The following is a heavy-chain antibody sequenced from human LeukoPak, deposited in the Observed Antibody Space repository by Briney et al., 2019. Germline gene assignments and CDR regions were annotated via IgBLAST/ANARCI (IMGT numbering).Heavy chain of an antibody. D-gene: IGHD6-13*01. CDR3: AREVVAAASTVEY. CDR2: MSCSGII. J-gene: IGHJ4*02. Sequence: SETLSLTCTVSNVPISSDTYVWSWIGQRAGKGLEWIGRMSCSGIITYSPSLTSRHTISVDTSTNQFSLKLSSATAADTAVYYCAREVVAAASTVEYWGQGNLVTVSS. CDR1: NVPISSDTYV. V-gene: IGHV4-61*10.